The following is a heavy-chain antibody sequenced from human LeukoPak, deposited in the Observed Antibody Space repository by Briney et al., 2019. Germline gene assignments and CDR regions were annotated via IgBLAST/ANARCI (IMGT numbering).Heavy chain of an antibody. J-gene: IGHJ4*02. CDR1: GFTFSGSG. Sequence: GSLKLSCAASGFTFSGSGIHWVRPASGKGLEWVGHIRTRANNYATAYAASVKGRFTISRDDSKNTADLQMNSLKTEDTAVYYCTRQGPNINDDFDFWGQGTLVTVSS. CDR3: TRQGPNINDDFDF. D-gene: IGHD2-8*01. V-gene: IGHV3-73*01. CDR2: IRTRANNYAT.